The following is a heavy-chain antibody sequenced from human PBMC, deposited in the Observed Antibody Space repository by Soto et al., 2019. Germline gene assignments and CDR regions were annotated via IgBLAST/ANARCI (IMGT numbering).Heavy chain of an antibody. CDR2: ISGSGGST. J-gene: IGHJ4*02. Sequence: QPGGSLRLSCAASGFTFSSYAMSWVRQAPGKGLEWVSAISGSGGSTYYADSVKGRFTISRDNSKNTLYLQMNSLRAEDTAVYYCAKEITMIVVVISHFDYWGQGTLVTVSS. CDR1: GFTFSSYA. CDR3: AKEITMIVVVISHFDY. D-gene: IGHD3-22*01. V-gene: IGHV3-23*01.